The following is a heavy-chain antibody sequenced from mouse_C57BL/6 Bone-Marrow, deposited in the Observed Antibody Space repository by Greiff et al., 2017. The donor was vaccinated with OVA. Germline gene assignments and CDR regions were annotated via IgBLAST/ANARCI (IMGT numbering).Heavy chain of an antibody. CDR1: GYTFTDYE. V-gene: IGHV1-15*01. J-gene: IGHJ3*01. CDR3: TRFPPYYYGRGAWFAY. CDR2: IDPETGGT. D-gene: IGHD1-1*01. Sequence: VQLRESGAELVRPGASVTLSCKASGYTFTDYEMHWVKQTPVHGLEWIGAIDPETGGTAYNQKFKGKAILTADKSSSTAYMELRSLTSEDSAVYYCTRFPPYYYGRGAWFAYWGQGTLVTVSA.